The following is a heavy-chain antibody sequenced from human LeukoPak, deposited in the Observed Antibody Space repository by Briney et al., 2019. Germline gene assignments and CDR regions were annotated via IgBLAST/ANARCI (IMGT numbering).Heavy chain of an antibody. V-gene: IGHV3-30*18. CDR1: GFTFSSYA. CDR2: ISYDGSNK. J-gene: IGHJ4*02. Sequence: GGSLRLSCAASGFTFSSYAMHWVRQAPGKGLEWVAVISYDGSNKYYADSVKGRFTISRDNSKNTLYLQMNSLRAEDTAVYYCAKRYGGNSGRSIDYWGQGTLVTVSS. D-gene: IGHD4-23*01. CDR3: AKRYGGNSGRSIDY.